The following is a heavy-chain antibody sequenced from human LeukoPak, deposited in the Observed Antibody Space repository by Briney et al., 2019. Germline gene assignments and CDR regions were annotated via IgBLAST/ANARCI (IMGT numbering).Heavy chain of an antibody. V-gene: IGHV1-2*02. D-gene: IGHD3-10*01. Sequence: GASVKVSCKASGYTFTGYYMHWVRQAPGQGLEWMGWINPNSGGTNYAQKFQGRVTMTRDTSISTAYMELSRLRSDDTAVYYCARPPYYYGSGSWGPFDYWGQGTLVTVSS. J-gene: IGHJ4*02. CDR2: INPNSGGT. CDR3: ARPPYYYGSGSWGPFDY. CDR1: GYTFTGYY.